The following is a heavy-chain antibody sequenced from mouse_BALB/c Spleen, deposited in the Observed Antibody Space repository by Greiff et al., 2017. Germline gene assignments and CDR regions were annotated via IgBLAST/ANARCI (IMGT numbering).Heavy chain of an antibody. CDR3: ARGEYDYFDD. CDR1: GFNIKDTY. D-gene: IGHD5-1*01. CDR2: IDPANGNT. J-gene: IGHJ2*01. Sequence: VQLKESGAELVKPGASVKLSCTASGFNIKDTYMHWVKQRPEQGLEWIGRIDPANGNTKYDPKFQGKATITADTSSNTAYLQLSSLTSEDTAVYYCARGEYDYFDDWGQGTTLTVSS. V-gene: IGHV14-3*02.